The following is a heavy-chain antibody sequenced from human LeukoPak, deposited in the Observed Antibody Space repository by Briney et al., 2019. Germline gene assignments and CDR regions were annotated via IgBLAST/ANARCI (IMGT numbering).Heavy chain of an antibody. V-gene: IGHV3-53*01. CDR2: IYSGGTT. CDR3: ARVGDHFHWNLDL. Sequence: GGSLRLSCAASGFTVGTKYMNWVRQAPGKGLEWVSIIYSGGTTYYADSVKGRFTISRDPSKNTLSLQMNSLRAEDTAVYFCARVGDHFHWNLDLWGSGTLVIVSS. CDR1: GFTVGTKY. D-gene: IGHD3-3*02. J-gene: IGHJ2*01.